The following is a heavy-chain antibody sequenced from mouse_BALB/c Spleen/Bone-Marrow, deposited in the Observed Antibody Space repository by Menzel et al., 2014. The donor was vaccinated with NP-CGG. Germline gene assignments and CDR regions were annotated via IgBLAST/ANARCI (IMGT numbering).Heavy chain of an antibody. CDR2: ISSGGGST. CDR3: ARHRYYFDY. CDR1: GFAFSSYD. V-gene: IGHV5-12-1*01. J-gene: IGHJ2*01. Sequence: VQLQQSGGGLVKPGGSLKLSCAASGFAFSSYDMSWVRQTPEKRLEWVVYISSGGGSTYYPDTVKGRFTISRDNAKNTLYLQMSSLKSEDTAMYYCARHRYYFDYWGQGTTLTVSS.